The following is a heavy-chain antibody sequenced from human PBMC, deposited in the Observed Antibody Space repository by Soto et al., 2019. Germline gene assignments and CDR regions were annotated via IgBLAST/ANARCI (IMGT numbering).Heavy chain of an antibody. Sequence: SETLSLTCTVSGGSISSYYWSWIRQPPGKGLEWIGYIYHSGSTNYNPSLKSRVTISVDTSKDQFSLKLSSVTAADTAVYYCARGLIVGATDYYYYGMDVWGQGTTVTVSS. CDR1: GGSISSYY. CDR3: ARGLIVGATDYYYYGMDV. J-gene: IGHJ6*01. D-gene: IGHD1-26*01. V-gene: IGHV4-59*12. CDR2: IYHSGST.